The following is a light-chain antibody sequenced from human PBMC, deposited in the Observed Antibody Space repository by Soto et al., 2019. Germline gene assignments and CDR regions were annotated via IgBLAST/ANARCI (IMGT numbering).Light chain of an antibody. J-gene: IGLJ2*01. Sequence: QSALTQPPSASGSPGQSVTISCTGTSSDVGGYNFVSWYQQHPGKAPKIIIYEVSKRASGVPDRFSGSKSGNTASLTVSGLQADDEADYYCNSYGGNSNVIFGGGTKLTVL. CDR3: NSYGGNSNVI. CDR1: SSDVGGYNF. V-gene: IGLV2-8*01. CDR2: EVS.